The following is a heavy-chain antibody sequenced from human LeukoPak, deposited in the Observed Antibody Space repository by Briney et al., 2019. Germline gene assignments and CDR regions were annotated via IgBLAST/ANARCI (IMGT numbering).Heavy chain of an antibody. J-gene: IGHJ4*02. Sequence: GASVKVSCKASGYTFTNYYMHWVRQAPGQGLEWMGGIIPIFGTANYAQKFQGRVTITADKSTSTAYMELSSLRSEDTAVYYCARGSFLDIVATIRGYYFDYWGQGTLVTVSS. CDR2: IIPIFGTA. CDR3: ARGSFLDIVATIRGYYFDY. CDR1: GYTFTNYY. V-gene: IGHV1-69*06. D-gene: IGHD5-12*01.